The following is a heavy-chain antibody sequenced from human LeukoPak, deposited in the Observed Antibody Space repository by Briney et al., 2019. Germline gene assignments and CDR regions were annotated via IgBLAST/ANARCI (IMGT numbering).Heavy chain of an antibody. CDR1: GGSFSGYY. D-gene: IGHD2-2*01. CDR2: INHRGST. J-gene: IGHJ4*02. V-gene: IGHV4-34*01. CDR3: ARGQTYQIDY. Sequence: SETLSLTCAVYGGSFSGYYWSWIRQPPGKGLEWIGEINHRGSTNYNPSLKSRVTISVDTSKNQFSLKLSSVTAADTAVYYCARGQTYQIDYWGQGTLVTVSS.